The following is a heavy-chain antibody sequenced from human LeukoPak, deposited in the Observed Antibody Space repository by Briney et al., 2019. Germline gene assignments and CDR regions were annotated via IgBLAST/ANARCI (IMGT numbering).Heavy chain of an antibody. Sequence: PGGSLRLSCAATGFTFKGYGMHWVRQPPGKGLEGVSSIKWNGGGTDYADSVKGRFTISRDNAKNSLYLQLSSLRPEDTALYYCAKHMRATNTYSFFGLDVWGQGTTVTVSS. V-gene: IGHV3-9*01. CDR2: IKWNGGGT. CDR1: GFTFKGYG. J-gene: IGHJ6*02. CDR3: AKHMRATNTYSFFGLDV. D-gene: IGHD1-26*01.